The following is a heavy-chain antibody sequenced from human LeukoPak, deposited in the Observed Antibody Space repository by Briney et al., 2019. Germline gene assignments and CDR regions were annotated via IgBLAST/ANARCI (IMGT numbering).Heavy chain of an antibody. Sequence: SQTLSLTCSVSGGSVNSYYWSWIWQPPGKGLECIGYICTTWRTNYNPSLTSRVTISVDTSKSQLSLKPCSVTAAGTAVYYRAKILRSGVWYGFDFWGKGTMVTVSS. CDR3: AKILRSGVWYGFDF. V-gene: IGHV4-4*09. D-gene: IGHD7-27*01. J-gene: IGHJ3*01. CDR2: ICTTWRT. CDR1: GGSVNSYY.